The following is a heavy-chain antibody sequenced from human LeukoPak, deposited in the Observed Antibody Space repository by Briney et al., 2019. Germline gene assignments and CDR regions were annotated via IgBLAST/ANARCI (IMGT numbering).Heavy chain of an antibody. J-gene: IGHJ5*02. D-gene: IGHD3-10*01. V-gene: IGHV3-48*03. CDR3: ARGWWITLVRGASTDWFDP. CDR2: ISSSGSTI. CDR1: GFTFSSYE. Sequence: GGSLRLPCAASGFTFSSYEMNWVRQAPGKGLEWVSYISSSGSTIYYADSVKGRFTISRDNSKNTLYLQMNSLRAEDTAVYYCARGWWITLVRGASTDWFDPWGQGTLVTVSS.